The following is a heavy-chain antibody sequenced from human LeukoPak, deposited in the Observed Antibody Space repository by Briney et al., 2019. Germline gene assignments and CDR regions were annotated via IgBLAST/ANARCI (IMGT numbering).Heavy chain of an antibody. CDR3: ARAEGSGSGAYTLDY. V-gene: IGHV4-4*07. Sequence: PSETLSLTCTVSGGSTINYFRSWIRQPAGKGPEWIGHIYSSGTTHYNPSLNNRVTISLDTSKSQFSLHLNSVTAADTAVYYCARAEGSGSGAYTLDYWGQGILVTVSS. CDR1: GGSTINYF. D-gene: IGHD3-10*01. J-gene: IGHJ4*02. CDR2: IYSSGTT.